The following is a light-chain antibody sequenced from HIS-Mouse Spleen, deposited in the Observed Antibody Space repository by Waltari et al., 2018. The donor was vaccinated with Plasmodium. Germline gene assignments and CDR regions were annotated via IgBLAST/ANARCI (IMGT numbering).Light chain of an antibody. CDR3: QQYGSSPYT. V-gene: IGKV3-20*01. CDR1: QRVSSSY. J-gene: IGKJ2*01. CDR2: GAS. Sequence: EIVLTQSPGTLSWSPGERATLSCRASQRVSSSYLAWYQQKPGQAPRLLIYGASSRATGIPDRFSGSGSGTDFTLTISRLEPEDFAVYYCQQYGSSPYTFGQGTKLEIK.